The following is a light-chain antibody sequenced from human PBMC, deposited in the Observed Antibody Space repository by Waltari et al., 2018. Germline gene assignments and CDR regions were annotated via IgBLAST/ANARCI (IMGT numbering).Light chain of an antibody. CDR2: RAS. Sequence: DIQMTQSPSSLSASVGDRVTITCRATQSISSHLNWYQQEPGKAPKLLIYRASNSQTGVPSRVSGSGSGTDFTLTISSLQPEDFATYYCQSSFSSPITFGQGTRLEIK. CDR3: QSSFSSPIT. V-gene: IGKV1-39*01. J-gene: IGKJ5*01. CDR1: QSISSH.